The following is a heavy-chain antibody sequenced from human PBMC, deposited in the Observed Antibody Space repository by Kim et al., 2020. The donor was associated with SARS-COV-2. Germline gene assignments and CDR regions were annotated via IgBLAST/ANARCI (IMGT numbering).Heavy chain of an antibody. V-gene: IGHV3-30*04. CDR3: ARPNSGSYYGYFDY. CDR2: ISDDGSNK. Sequence: GGSLRLSCAASGFTFSSYAMHWVRQAPGKGLEWVADISDDGSNKYYADSVKGRFTISRDNSKNTLYLQMNSLRAEDTAVYYCARPNSGSYYGYFDYWGQGTLVTVSS. CDR1: GFTFSSYA. J-gene: IGHJ4*02. D-gene: IGHD1-26*01.